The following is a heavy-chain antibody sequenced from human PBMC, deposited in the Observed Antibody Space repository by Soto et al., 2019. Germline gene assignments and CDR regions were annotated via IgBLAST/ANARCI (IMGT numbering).Heavy chain of an antibody. Sequence: QVQMVESGGGVVQPGRSLRLSCTASGFIFSSYGVNWVRQAPGKGLEWVAVIWDDGSNKKYAESVEGRFTISRDDSKSTVYLQMNSLRVEDTAVYFCARGCIGSYMCGDYWGQGTLVTVSS. D-gene: IGHD2-8*01. CDR2: IWDDGSNK. V-gene: IGHV3-33*01. CDR3: ARGCIGSYMCGDY. CDR1: GFIFSSYG. J-gene: IGHJ4*02.